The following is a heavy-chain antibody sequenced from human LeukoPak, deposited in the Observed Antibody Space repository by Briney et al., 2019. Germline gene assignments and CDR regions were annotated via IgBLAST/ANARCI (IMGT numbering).Heavy chain of an antibody. CDR2: IDMYTANP. CDR3: ARHDNDDDFDY. CDR1: GYTLSNHA. Sequence: ASVKVSCKGSGYTLSNHAFSWVRQAPGQGLEWMGWIDMYTANPAYAQGFTERFVFSLDTSVTTAYLQISNLKTEDTAVYYCARHDNDDDFDYWGQGTLVTVSS. V-gene: IGHV7-4-1*02. D-gene: IGHD3-16*01. J-gene: IGHJ4*02.